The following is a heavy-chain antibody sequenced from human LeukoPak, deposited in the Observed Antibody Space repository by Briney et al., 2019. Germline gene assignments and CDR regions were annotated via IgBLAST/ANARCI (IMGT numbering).Heavy chain of an antibody. V-gene: IGHV4-59*01. CDR1: GGSISSYY. D-gene: IGHD3-3*01. CDR2: IYYSGST. Sequence: SETLSLTCTVSGGSISSYYWSRIRQPPGKGLEWIGYIYYSGSTNYNPSLKSRVTISVDTSKNQFSLKLSSVTAADTAVYYCARVGGYSYYYYYGMDVWGQGTTVTVSS. J-gene: IGHJ6*02. CDR3: ARVGGYSYYYYYGMDV.